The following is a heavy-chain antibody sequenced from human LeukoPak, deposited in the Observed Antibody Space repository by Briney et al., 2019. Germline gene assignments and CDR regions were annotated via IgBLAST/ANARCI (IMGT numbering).Heavy chain of an antibody. CDR1: GGSISSGDYY. CDR3: ARTTVIATFDY. D-gene: IGHD3-22*01. CDR2: IYYSGST. J-gene: IGHJ4*02. V-gene: IGHV4-61*08. Sequence: PLETLSLTCTVSGGSISSGDYYWSWIRQPPGKGLEWIGYIYYSGSTNYNPSLKSRVTISVDTSKNQFSLKLSSVTAADTAVYYCARTTVIATFDYWGQGTLVTVSS.